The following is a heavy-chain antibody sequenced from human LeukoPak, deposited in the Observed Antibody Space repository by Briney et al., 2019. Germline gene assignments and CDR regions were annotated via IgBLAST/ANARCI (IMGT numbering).Heavy chain of an antibody. CDR3: ARGGRLLYYFDY. CDR1: GFTFSSYS. V-gene: IGHV3-21*01. D-gene: IGHD6-25*01. Sequence: GGSLRLSCAASGFTFSSYSMNWVRQAPGKGLEWVSSISSSSSYIYYADSVKGRFTIPRDNAKNSLYLQMNSLRAEDTAVYYCARGGRLLYYFDYWGQGTLVTASS. CDR2: ISSSSSYI. J-gene: IGHJ4*02.